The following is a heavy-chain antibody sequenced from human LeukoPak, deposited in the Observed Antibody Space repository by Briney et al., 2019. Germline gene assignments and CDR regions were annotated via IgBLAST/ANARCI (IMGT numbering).Heavy chain of an antibody. Sequence: PGGSLRLSCAASGFTFSSYWMSWVRQAPGKGLEWVADINQGGSEKYYVDSVKGRFTISRDNAKNSLYLQMNSLRAEDTAVYYCVRGQVTCPWYFDYWGQETLVTVSS. D-gene: IGHD4-23*01. CDR2: INQGGSEK. V-gene: IGHV3-7*01. CDR1: GFTFSSYW. J-gene: IGHJ4*02. CDR3: VRGQVTCPWYFDY.